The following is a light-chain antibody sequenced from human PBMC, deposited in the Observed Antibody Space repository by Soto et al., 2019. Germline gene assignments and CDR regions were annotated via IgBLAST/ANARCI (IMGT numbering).Light chain of an antibody. CDR3: SSYTITNILSDV. V-gene: IGLV2-14*01. CDR2: EVS. J-gene: IGLJ1*01. CDR1: SSDVGGYNY. Sequence: QSALTQPASVSGSPGQSITISCTGTSSDVGGYNYVSWYQQHPGKAPKLMIYEVSNRPSGVSDRFSGSRSGNTASLTISGLQAEDESDYYCSSYTITNILSDVFGTGTKLTVL.